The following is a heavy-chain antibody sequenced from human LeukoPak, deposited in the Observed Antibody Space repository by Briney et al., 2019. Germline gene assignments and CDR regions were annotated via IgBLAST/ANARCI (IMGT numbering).Heavy chain of an antibody. CDR3: AGQRAGPLHYFDY. Sequence: SETLSLTCTVSGGSISSYYWSWIRQPPGKGLEWIGYIYYSGSTNYNPSLKSRVTISVDTSKNQFSLRLSSVTAADTAVYYCAGQRAGPLHYFDYWGQGTLVTVSS. CDR2: IYYSGST. J-gene: IGHJ4*02. D-gene: IGHD1-26*01. V-gene: IGHV4-59*08. CDR1: GGSISSYY.